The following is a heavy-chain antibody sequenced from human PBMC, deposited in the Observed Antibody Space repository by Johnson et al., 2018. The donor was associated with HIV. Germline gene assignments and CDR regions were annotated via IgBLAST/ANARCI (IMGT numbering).Heavy chain of an antibody. D-gene: IGHD3-9*01. Sequence: EVQLVESGGGVLRPGGSLRLSCAASGFTFSTYWMIWVRQAPGKVLEWVASIRQDGSEKYYVASVKGRFTISRDNAKNSLFLQMNSLRAEDTAMYFCAKHISYDILTGYYDWDAFDVWGQGTMVTVSS. J-gene: IGHJ3*01. CDR3: AKHISYDILTGYYDWDAFDV. CDR2: IRQDGSEK. CDR1: GFTFSTYW. V-gene: IGHV3-7*02.